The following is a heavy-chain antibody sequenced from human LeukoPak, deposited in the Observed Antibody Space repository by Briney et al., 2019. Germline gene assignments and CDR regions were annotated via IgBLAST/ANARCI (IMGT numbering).Heavy chain of an antibody. CDR3: ARLDPQHWGIH. V-gene: IGHV4-39*01. CDR1: GGSISSSSYY. D-gene: IGHD3-16*01. Sequence: SETLSLTCTVSGGSISSSSYYWGWIRRPPWKGLEWIGSIDYSESTYYNPSLTSRVTISVDTSKNQFSLKLSSVTAADTAVYYCARLDPQHWGIHWGQGTLVTVSS. CDR2: IDYSEST. J-gene: IGHJ4*02.